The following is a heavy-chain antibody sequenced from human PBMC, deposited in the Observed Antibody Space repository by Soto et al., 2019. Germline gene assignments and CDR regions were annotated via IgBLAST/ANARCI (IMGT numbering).Heavy chain of an antibody. Sequence: QVQLQESGPGLVKPSETLSLTCTVSGGSISSYYWSWIRQPAGKGLEWIGRIYTSGSTNYNPSLKSRVTMSVDTSKNQFSLKLSSVTAADTAVYYCARDNIVVVVAAFYHYYGMDVWGQGTTVTVSS. CDR1: GGSISSYY. D-gene: IGHD2-15*01. CDR3: ARDNIVVVVAAFYHYYGMDV. J-gene: IGHJ6*02. CDR2: IYTSGST. V-gene: IGHV4-4*07.